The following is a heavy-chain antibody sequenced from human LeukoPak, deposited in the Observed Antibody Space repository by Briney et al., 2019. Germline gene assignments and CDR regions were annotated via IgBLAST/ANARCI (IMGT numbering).Heavy chain of an antibody. D-gene: IGHD5-12*01. J-gene: IGHJ4*02. Sequence: GVSLRLSCAAFGFTFSSYAMSWVRQAPGKELEWVSSISGGGAVTYYADSVKGRFTISRDNSKNTVYLQMNSLRAEDTAVYYCAKEPRVATIEIFDYWGQGTLVTVSS. CDR2: ISGGGAVT. CDR3: AKEPRVATIEIFDY. CDR1: GFTFSSYA. V-gene: IGHV3-23*01.